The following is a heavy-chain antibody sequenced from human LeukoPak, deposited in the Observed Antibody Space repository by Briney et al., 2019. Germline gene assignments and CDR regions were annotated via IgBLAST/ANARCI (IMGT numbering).Heavy chain of an antibody. V-gene: IGHV1-69*04. CDR3: ARNSRGLRQITGTTREDY. Sequence: GSSVKVSCKASGGTFSSYAISWVRQAPGQGLEWMGRIIPILGIANYAQKFQGRVTITADKSTSTAYMELSSLRSEDTAVYYCARNSRGLRQITGTTREDYWGQGTLVTVSS. CDR2: IIPILGIA. CDR1: GGTFSSYA. J-gene: IGHJ4*02. D-gene: IGHD1-7*01.